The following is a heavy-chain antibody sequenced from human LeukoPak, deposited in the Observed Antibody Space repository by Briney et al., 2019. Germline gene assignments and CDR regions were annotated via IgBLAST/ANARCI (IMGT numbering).Heavy chain of an antibody. CDR2: IYTTGTT. Sequence: SETLSLTCTVSGGSISGYYWSWIRQPAGKGLEWIGRIYTTGTTHDNPSLKSRVTMSVDTSNNQVSLRLSSVTAADTAVYYCARDMLHGSGSYYKGGFYYYGMDVWGQGTTVTVSS. CDR3: ARDMLHGSGSYYKGGFYYYGMDV. V-gene: IGHV4-4*07. CDR1: GGSISGYY. D-gene: IGHD3-10*01. J-gene: IGHJ6*02.